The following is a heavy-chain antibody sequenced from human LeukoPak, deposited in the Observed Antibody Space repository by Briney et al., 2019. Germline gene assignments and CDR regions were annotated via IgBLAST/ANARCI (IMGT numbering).Heavy chain of an antibody. Sequence: GGSLRLSCTASGFTFGDYAMSWFRQAPGKGLEWVGFIRSKAYGWTTEYAASVKGRFTISRDDSKSIAYLQMNSLKTEDTAVYYCTRDPTTYYDILTGLSNWFDPWGQGTLVTVSS. CDR3: TRDPTTYYDILTGLSNWFDP. D-gene: IGHD3-9*01. J-gene: IGHJ5*02. CDR2: IRSKAYGWTT. CDR1: GFTFGDYA. V-gene: IGHV3-49*03.